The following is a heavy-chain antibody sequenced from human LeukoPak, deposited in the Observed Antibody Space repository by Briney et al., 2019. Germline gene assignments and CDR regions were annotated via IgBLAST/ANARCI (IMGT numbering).Heavy chain of an antibody. CDR2: IYYSGTT. V-gene: IGHV4-39*07. Sequence: SETLSLTCTVSGGSINSISYYWDWIRQPPGKGLEWIGSIYYSGTTYYNPSLKSRVTISVDTSKNQFSLKLSSVTAADTAVYYCAREGGGGYFDYWGQGTLVTVSS. CDR3: AREGGGGYFDY. J-gene: IGHJ4*02. CDR1: GGSINSISYY. D-gene: IGHD2-15*01.